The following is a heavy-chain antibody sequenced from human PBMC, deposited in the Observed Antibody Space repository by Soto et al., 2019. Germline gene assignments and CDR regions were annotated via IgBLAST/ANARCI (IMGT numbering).Heavy chain of an antibody. D-gene: IGHD2-2*01. CDR2: ISGSGGST. CDR3: AKDGGGYCSSTSCFLNWFDP. Sequence: GGSLRLSCAASGFTFSSYAMSWVRQAPGKGLEWVSAISGSGGSTYYADSVKGRFTISRDNSKNTLYLQMNSLRAEDTAVYYCAKDGGGYCSSTSCFLNWFDPWGQGTLVTVSS. CDR1: GFTFSSYA. J-gene: IGHJ5*02. V-gene: IGHV3-23*01.